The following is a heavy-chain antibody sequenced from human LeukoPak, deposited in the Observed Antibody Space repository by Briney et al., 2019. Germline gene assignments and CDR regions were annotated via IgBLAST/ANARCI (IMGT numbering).Heavy chain of an antibody. Sequence: GGSLRLSCVASGFSFSSHAMTGVRQAPGKGLEWLAVISYDGSNKYQAGSVRGRFIISRDDSNNKLYLQMNSQTIEDTALYYCGRDAEGKYYGSGNLDCWGQGTLVTVSS. J-gene: IGHJ4*02. V-gene: IGHV3-30*04. CDR2: ISYDGSNK. CDR3: GRDAEGKYYGSGNLDC. D-gene: IGHD3-10*01. CDR1: GFSFSSHA.